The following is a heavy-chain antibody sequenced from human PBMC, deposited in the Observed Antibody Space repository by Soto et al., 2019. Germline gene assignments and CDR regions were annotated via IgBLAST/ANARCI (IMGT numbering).Heavy chain of an antibody. V-gene: IGHV3-23*01. CDR1: GFTFSSYA. CDR3: TKAPDYYNSSGKHY. J-gene: IGHJ4*02. CDR2: TSGSGVIT. Sequence: SGGSLRLSCAASGFTFSSYAMRCVRQDPWKGLEWFSATSGSGVITYYADSVKGRFTISRDNSKNTLYLQMPSLRAEDTAVYYCTKAPDYYNSSGKHYWGQGPLVTVSS. D-gene: IGHD3-22*01.